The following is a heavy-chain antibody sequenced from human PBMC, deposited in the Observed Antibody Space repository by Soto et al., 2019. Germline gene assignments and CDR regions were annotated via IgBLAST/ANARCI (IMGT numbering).Heavy chain of an antibody. CDR3: TSASSLDFDF. Sequence: PGGSLRLSCTTSGFTVSDYALSWVRQAPGKGLEWVGFIRRNAYGGTTDYAASVKGRFTISRDDSKSIAYLQMNSLRTEDTALYYCTSASSLDFDFWGQGTLVTVSS. CDR1: GFTVSDYA. D-gene: IGHD3-16*01. V-gene: IGHV3-49*04. J-gene: IGHJ4*02. CDR2: IRRNAYGGTT.